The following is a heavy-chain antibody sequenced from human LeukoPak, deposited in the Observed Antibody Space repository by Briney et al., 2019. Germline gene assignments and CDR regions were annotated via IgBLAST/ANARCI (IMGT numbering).Heavy chain of an antibody. Sequence: PGGSLRLSCAALGLTFSDYYMSWIRQAPGKGLEWISYISTSSSYTNYADSVKGRFTISRDNAKNSLYLQMNSLRAEDTAVYYCARGTSPIVCGQGTLLTVSS. J-gene: IGHJ3*01. CDR3: ARGTSPIV. CDR2: ISTSSSYT. CDR1: GLTFSDYY. V-gene: IGHV3-11*05.